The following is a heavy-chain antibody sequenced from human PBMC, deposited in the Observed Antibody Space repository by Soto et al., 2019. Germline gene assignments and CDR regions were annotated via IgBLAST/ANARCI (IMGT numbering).Heavy chain of an antibody. J-gene: IGHJ4*02. CDR3: ARDATVTTWSSYYFDY. V-gene: IGHV3-74*01. D-gene: IGHD4-17*01. CDR2: INSDGSRT. Sequence: GGSLRLSCAASGFTFSSYWMHWVRQAPGKGLVWVSRINSDGSRTSYADSVKARFTISRDNAKNTLYLQMNSLRAEDTAVYYCARDATVTTWSSYYFDYWAQGTLVTVSS. CDR1: GFTFSSYW.